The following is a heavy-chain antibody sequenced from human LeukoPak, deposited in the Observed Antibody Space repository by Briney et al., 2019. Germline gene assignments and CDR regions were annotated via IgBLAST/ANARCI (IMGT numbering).Heavy chain of an antibody. V-gene: IGHV1-2*02. D-gene: IGHD2-2*01. CDR2: INPNNGDT. J-gene: IGHJ3*02. Sequence: ASVKVSCKASGYTFTAYYIHWVRQAPGQGLEWMGWINPNNGDTHYAQKFQGRVTMTRDTSISTAYMELSRLTSDDTALHYFARDLGCSSTSCSSQVFNIWGKGTMVTVSS. CDR3: ARDLGCSSTSCSSQVFNI. CDR1: GYTFTAYY.